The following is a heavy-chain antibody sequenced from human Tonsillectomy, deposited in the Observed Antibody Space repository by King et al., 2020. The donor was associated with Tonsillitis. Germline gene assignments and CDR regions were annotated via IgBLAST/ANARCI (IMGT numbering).Heavy chain of an antibody. J-gene: IGHJ5*02. CDR2: IWYDGSNK. D-gene: IGHD3-22*01. CDR3: ARGGYYDSNNWFDP. V-gene: IGHV3-33*08. CDR1: GFTFSSYG. Sequence: VQLVESGGGVVQPGRSLRLSCAASGFTFSSYGMHWVRQAPGKGLEWVAVIWYDGSNKYYADSVKGQFTISRDNSKNTLYLQMNSLRAEDTAVYYCARGGYYDSNNWFDPWGQGTLVTVSS.